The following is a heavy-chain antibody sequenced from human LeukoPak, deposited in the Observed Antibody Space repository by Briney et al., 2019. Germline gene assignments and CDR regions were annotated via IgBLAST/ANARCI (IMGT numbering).Heavy chain of an antibody. V-gene: IGHV4-61*02. J-gene: IGHJ4*02. CDR2: IYTSGST. CDR3: ARGGGATRIDY. Sequence: NPSQTLSLTCSVSGDSIRSGTYYWSRIRQPAGKGLEWIGRIYTSGSTSYNPSLKSRVTISVDTSKNQFSLKLTSVTAADTAVYYCARGGGATRIDYWGQGTLVTVSS. CDR1: GDSIRSGTYY. D-gene: IGHD5-12*01.